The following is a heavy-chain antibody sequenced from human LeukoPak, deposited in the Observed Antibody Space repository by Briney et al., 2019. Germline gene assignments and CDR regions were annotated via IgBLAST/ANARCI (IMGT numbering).Heavy chain of an antibody. CDR1: GFTFSSYW. V-gene: IGHV3-33*08. CDR2: IWYDGSNK. D-gene: IGHD2-21*02. Sequence: GGSLRLSCAASGFTFSSYWMSWVRQAPGKGPEWVALIWYDGSNKYYGESVKGRFTISRDNSKNTAYLQMNSLRAEDTGVYYCARDRLEAVTDDDYFDYWGQGTLVTVSS. CDR3: ARDRLEAVTDDDYFDY. J-gene: IGHJ4*02.